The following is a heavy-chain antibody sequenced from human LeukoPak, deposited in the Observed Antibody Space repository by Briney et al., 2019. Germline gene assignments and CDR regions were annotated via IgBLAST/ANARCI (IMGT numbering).Heavy chain of an antibody. CDR2: IKQDGSEK. D-gene: IGHD6-13*01. Sequence: GGSLRLSCAASGFAFSSYSMNWVRQAPGKGLEWVANIKQDGSEKYYVDSVKGRFTISRDNAKNSLCLQMNSLRAEDTAVYYCARDSGYSNSWYDFDYWGQGTLVTVSS. CDR1: GFAFSSYS. J-gene: IGHJ4*02. V-gene: IGHV3-7*03. CDR3: ARDSGYSNSWYDFDY.